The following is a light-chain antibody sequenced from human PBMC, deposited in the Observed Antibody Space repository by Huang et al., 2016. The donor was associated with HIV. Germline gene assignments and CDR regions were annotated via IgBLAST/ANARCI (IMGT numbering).Light chain of an antibody. V-gene: IGKV3-11*01. Sequence: EVVLTQSPATLSLSPGERATLSCRASQSVTNYLAWYQPKPGQPPRRLIYEASNRATGVPARFSGSGSGTDFTLTISSLEPEDFAVYYCQQRGNWPPVTFGGGTKVEIK. CDR1: QSVTNY. CDR3: QQRGNWPPVT. CDR2: EAS. J-gene: IGKJ4*01.